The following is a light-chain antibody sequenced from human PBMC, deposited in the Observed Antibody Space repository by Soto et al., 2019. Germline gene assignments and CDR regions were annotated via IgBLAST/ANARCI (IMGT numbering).Light chain of an antibody. V-gene: IGKV3-11*01. J-gene: IGKJ5*01. CDR3: QQRSNWPLT. CDR1: QSVSSY. CDR2: DAF. Sequence: VFSQSPATLSLSPGERATLSCRASQSVSSYLAWYQQKPGQAPRLLIYDAFIRATGIPARFSGSESGTDFTLTISSLEPEDFAVYYCQQRSNWPLTFGQGTRLEV.